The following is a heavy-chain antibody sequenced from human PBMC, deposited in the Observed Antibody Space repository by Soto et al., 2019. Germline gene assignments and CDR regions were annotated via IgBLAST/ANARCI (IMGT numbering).Heavy chain of an antibody. CDR2: ISTYNGDT. CDR3: AREGVAPYYYYGMDV. D-gene: IGHD5-12*01. CDR1: GYTITRSG. J-gene: IGHJ6*02. Sequence: QVQLVQSGAEVKKPGASVKVSCKASGYTITRSGISWVRQAPGQGLEWMGWISTYNGDTNYAQTFQGRVTMTTDTSTSTVHMEAMSLRSDDTAVYYCAREGVAPYYYYGMDVWGQGSPVTVSS. V-gene: IGHV1-18*01.